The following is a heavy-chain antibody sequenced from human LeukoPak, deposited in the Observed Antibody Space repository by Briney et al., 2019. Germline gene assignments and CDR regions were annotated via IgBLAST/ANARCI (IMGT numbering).Heavy chain of an antibody. D-gene: IGHD2-21*01. Sequence: GGSLRLSCAASGFTFDDYAMHWVRQAPGKGLEWVSGISWNSGSIGYADSVKGRFTISRDNAKNSLYLQMNSLRAEDMALYYCAKDLNYSPSYYFDYWGQGTLVTVSS. J-gene: IGHJ4*02. CDR2: ISWNSGSI. V-gene: IGHV3-9*03. CDR1: GFTFDDYA. CDR3: AKDLNYSPSYYFDY.